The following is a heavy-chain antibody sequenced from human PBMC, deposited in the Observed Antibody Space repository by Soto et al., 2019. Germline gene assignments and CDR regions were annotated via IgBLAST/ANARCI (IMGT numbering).Heavy chain of an antibody. Sequence: QLQLQESGPGLVKPSETLSLTCTVSGGSISSSSYYWGWIRQPPGKGLEWIGTIYYSGSTYYNPSLKSRVTISVDTSKNQFSLKLSSVTAADTVVYCCARQGSGSYNAFDIWGQGTVVTVSS. CDR1: GGSISSSSYY. CDR2: IYYSGST. J-gene: IGHJ3*02. D-gene: IGHD1-26*01. CDR3: ARQGSGSYNAFDI. V-gene: IGHV4-39*01.